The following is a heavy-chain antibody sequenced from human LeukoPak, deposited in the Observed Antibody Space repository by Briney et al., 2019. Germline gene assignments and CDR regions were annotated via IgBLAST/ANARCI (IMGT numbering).Heavy chain of an antibody. D-gene: IGHD3-10*01. CDR1: GGSFSGYY. CDR3: ASESSPSPYYYYGMDV. V-gene: IGHV4-34*01. CDR2: INHSGST. J-gene: IGHJ6*04. Sequence: KPSETLSLTCAVYGGSFSGYYSSWIRQPPGKGLEWIGEINHSGSTNYNPSLKSRVTISVDTSKNQFSLKLSSVTAADTAVYYCASESSPSPYYYYGMDVWGKGTTVTVSS.